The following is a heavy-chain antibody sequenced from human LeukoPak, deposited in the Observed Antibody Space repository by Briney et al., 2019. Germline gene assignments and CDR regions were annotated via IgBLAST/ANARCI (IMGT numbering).Heavy chain of an antibody. J-gene: IGHJ4*02. Sequence: PGGSLKLSCAASGFTFSGSAMHWVRQASGKGLEWVGRIRSKANSYATAYAASVKGRFTISRDDSKNTACLRMNSLKTEDTAVYYCTRQEYYDILAGQPVDYWGQGTLVTVSS. D-gene: IGHD3-9*01. CDR1: GFTFSGSA. CDR3: TRQEYYDILAGQPVDY. CDR2: IRSKANSYAT. V-gene: IGHV3-73*01.